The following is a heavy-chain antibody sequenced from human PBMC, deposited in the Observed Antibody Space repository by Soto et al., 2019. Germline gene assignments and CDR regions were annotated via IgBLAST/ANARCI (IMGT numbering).Heavy chain of an antibody. Sequence: SETLSLTCTVSGGSLSGYYWMWIRQPPGKGLEWMGYIYYSGGTNYNPSLQSRVTMSVDTSKNQFSLKLSSVTAADTAVYYCARESPGAGHFDYWGQGTLVTVSS. CDR1: GGSLSGYY. V-gene: IGHV4-59*01. J-gene: IGHJ4*02. CDR2: IYYSGGT. CDR3: ARESPGAGHFDY. D-gene: IGHD1-26*01.